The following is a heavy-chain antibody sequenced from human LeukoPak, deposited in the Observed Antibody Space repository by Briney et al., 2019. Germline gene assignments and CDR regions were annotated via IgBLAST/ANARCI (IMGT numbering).Heavy chain of an antibody. Sequence: SETLSLTCTVSGGSISSYYWSWIRQPPGKGLEWIGYIYYSGSTNCNPSLKSRVTISVDTSKNQFSLKLSSVTAADTAVYYCARGVYGDYGDWGGRDSNWFDPWGQGTLVTVSS. CDR2: IYYSGST. D-gene: IGHD4-17*01. V-gene: IGHV4-59*01. CDR3: ARGVYGDYGDWGGRDSNWFDP. CDR1: GGSISSYY. J-gene: IGHJ5*02.